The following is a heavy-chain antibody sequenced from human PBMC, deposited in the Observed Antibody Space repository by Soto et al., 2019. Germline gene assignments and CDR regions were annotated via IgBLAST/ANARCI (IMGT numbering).Heavy chain of an antibody. CDR3: ASGIAAAGHNSAYMDV. CDR2: INPSGGST. V-gene: IGHV1-46*03. J-gene: IGHJ6*03. CDR1: GYTFTSYY. Sequence: ASVKLSCKTFGYTFTSYYMHYLRPAPEQGLEWMGIINPSGGSTSYAQKFQGRVTMTRDTSTSTVYMELSSLRSEDTAVYYCASGIAAAGHNSAYMDVWGKGTTVTVSS. D-gene: IGHD6-13*01.